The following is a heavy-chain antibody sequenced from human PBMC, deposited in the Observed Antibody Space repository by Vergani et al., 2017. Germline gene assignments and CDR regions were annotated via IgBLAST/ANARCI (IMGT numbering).Heavy chain of an antibody. V-gene: IGHV4-34*01. Sequence: QVQLQQWGGGLLKPSETLSLTCVVNGGSFTSYHWTWIRQSPGAGLEWVGDIDHTGRPDYNPSLKSRLTISVDKSRNQFSLTLNSVTATDTAIYFCARVNTETNGHLYYYYYMDVWGQGTAVTVS. D-gene: IGHD4-11*01. CDR2: IDHTGRP. J-gene: IGHJ6*03. CDR1: GGSFTSYH. CDR3: ARVNTETNGHLYYYYYMDV.